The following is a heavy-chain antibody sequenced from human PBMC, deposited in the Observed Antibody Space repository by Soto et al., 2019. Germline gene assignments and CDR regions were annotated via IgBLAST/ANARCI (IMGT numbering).Heavy chain of an antibody. J-gene: IGHJ3*02. CDR1: GFSLTTKGVG. CDR2: IYWDDDR. CDR3: AQVTITDGGVIGLDAFDI. D-gene: IGHD3-16*02. V-gene: IGHV2-5*02. Sequence: QITLKESGPTLVKPTQTLTLTCTFSGFSLTTKGVGVGWIRQPPGQALEWLAVIYWDDDRRYSPSLRSRLAVKKDTSNNQVVLTMTSLDPVDTATYYCAQVTITDGGVIGLDAFDIWGQGTVVTVSS.